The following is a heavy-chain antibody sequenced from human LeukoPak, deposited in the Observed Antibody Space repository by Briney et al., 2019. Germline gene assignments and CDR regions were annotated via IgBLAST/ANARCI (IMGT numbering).Heavy chain of an antibody. CDR3: AKDRRRFLESFDY. Sequence: GRSLRLSCAASGFTFSSYGMHWVRQASGKGLEWVAVIWYDGSNKYYADSVKGRFTISRDNSKNTLYLQMNSLRAEDTAVYYCAKDRRRFLESFDYWGQGTLVTVSS. CDR1: GFTFSSYG. V-gene: IGHV3-33*06. D-gene: IGHD3-3*01. J-gene: IGHJ4*02. CDR2: IWYDGSNK.